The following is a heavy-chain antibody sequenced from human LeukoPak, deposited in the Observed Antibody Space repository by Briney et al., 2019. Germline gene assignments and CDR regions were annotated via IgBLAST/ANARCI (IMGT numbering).Heavy chain of an antibody. V-gene: IGHV1-8*01. J-gene: IGHJ5*02. CDR1: GFTFTIYD. CDR2: MNPNNGNT. D-gene: IGHD3-10*01. CDR3: VRDGEGVAISVNYWFDP. Sequence: ASVTVSFTASGFTFTIYDINWVRQAAGQGLEWMGWMNPNNGNTGYAQKFQGRVTMTRDTTISTAYMELRSLRSEDTAVYYCVRDGEGVAISVNYWFDPWGQGTLVTVSS.